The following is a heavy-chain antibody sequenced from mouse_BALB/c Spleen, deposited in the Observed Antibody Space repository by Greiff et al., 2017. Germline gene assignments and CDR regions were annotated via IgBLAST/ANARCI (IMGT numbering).Heavy chain of an antibody. CDR1: GYTFSSYW. Sequence: QVQLKESGAELMKPGASVKISCKATGYTFSSYWIEWVKQRPGHGLEWIGEILPGSGSTNYNEKFKGKATFTADTSSNTAYMQLSSLTSEDSAVYYCARRVYYYGSSSWYFDVWGAGTTVTVSS. V-gene: IGHV1-9*01. CDR2: ILPGSGST. J-gene: IGHJ1*01. CDR3: ARRVYYYGSSSWYFDV. D-gene: IGHD1-1*01.